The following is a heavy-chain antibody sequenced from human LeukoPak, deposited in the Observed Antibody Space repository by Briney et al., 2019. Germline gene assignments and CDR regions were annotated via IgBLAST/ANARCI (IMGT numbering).Heavy chain of an antibody. D-gene: IGHD1-1*01. CDR3: ARVSWFPGTSYYYMDV. CDR1: GGSISRYY. CDR2: VYDSGTT. Sequence: SETLSLTCTVSGGSISRYYWTWIRQPPGKGLEWFGYVYDSGTTNYNPSLKSRVTISVDTSKNQFSLKLSSVTAADTAVYYCARVSWFPGTSYYYMDVWGKGTTVTVSS. J-gene: IGHJ6*03. V-gene: IGHV4-59*13.